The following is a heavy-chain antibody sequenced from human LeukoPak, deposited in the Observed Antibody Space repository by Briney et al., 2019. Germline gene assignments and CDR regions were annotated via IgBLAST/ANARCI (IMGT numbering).Heavy chain of an antibody. Sequence: PVASVKVSCKASGYTFTSYGISWVRQAPGQGLEWIGWISAYNGNTNYAQKLQGRVTMTTDTSTSTAYMELRSLRSDDTAVYYCARGLSYYYDSSGYTYWGQGTLVTVSS. CDR3: ARGLSYYYDSSGYTY. D-gene: IGHD3-22*01. J-gene: IGHJ4*02. CDR1: GYTFTSYG. V-gene: IGHV1-18*01. CDR2: ISAYNGNT.